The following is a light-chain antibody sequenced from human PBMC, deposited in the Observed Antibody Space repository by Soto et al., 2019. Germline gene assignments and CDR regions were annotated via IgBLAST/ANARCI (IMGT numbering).Light chain of an antibody. CDR3: MQGVYWPPGRA. V-gene: IGKV2-30*01. CDR2: KVS. J-gene: IGKJ1*01. CDR1: RSLLYSDGNTY. Sequence: DVVMTQSPLSLPVTLGQPASISCRSSRSLLYSDGNTYLNWFQQRPGQPPRRLIYKVSNRDSGVPDRFSGSGSYTDFTLKISRVEAEDVGVYYCMQGVYWPPGRAFGQGTKVEIK.